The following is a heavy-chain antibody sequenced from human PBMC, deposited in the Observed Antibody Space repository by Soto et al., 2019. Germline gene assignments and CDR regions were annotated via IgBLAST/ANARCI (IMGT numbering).Heavy chain of an antibody. Sequence: PGGSLRLSCAASGFAFSNNYMSWVRQAPGKGLEWVSLIHSGGGTYYADSVKGRFTISRDTSKNTLYLQLNSLRAEDTAVYYCAKDGVVLMVYAISAMVTPDYWGQGTLVTVSS. CDR1: GFAFSNNY. CDR3: AKDGVVLMVYAISAMVTPDY. V-gene: IGHV3-53*01. J-gene: IGHJ4*02. CDR2: IHSGGGT. D-gene: IGHD2-8*01.